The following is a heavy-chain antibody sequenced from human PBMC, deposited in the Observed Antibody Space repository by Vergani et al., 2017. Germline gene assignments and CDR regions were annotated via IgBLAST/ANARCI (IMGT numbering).Heavy chain of an antibody. J-gene: IGHJ4*02. D-gene: IGHD1-14*01. Sequence: QVQLVQSGAEVKKPASSVKVSCKASGGTFSSYAISWVRQAPGQGLEWMGRIIPIFGTANYAQKFQGRVTITADESTSTAYMELSSLRSEDTAVYYCASWGGVGYRKTPDYFDYWGQGTLVTVSS. CDR2: IIPIFGTA. CDR3: ASWGGVGYRKTPDYFDY. V-gene: IGHV1-69*13. CDR1: GGTFSSYA.